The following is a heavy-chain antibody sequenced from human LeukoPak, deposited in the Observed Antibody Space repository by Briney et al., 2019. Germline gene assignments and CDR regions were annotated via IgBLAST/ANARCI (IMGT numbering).Heavy chain of an antibody. Sequence: GGSLRLSCAASGFTFSNYDMSWVRQAPGKGLEWVSATSGTGDSTYYADSVTGRFSISRDNSKNTLYVQMNSLRAEDTAVYYCAKRGLPDYWGQGTLVTVSS. CDR2: TSGTGDST. D-gene: IGHD3-10*01. CDR3: AKRGLPDY. J-gene: IGHJ4*02. V-gene: IGHV3-23*01. CDR1: GFTFSNYD.